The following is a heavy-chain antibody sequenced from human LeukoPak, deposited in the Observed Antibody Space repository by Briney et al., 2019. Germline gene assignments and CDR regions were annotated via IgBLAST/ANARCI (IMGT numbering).Heavy chain of an antibody. J-gene: IGHJ3*01. CDR1: GFPLSSYS. Sequence: GGPLRLSCGASGFPLSSYSMNGVRQAPGKGLEWVSCISSSSSYIYYADSVKGRFTISRDNSKNSLYLQRNSLRTEDTALYYCAKEGDGYHWGQGTMVTVSS. D-gene: IGHD5-24*01. CDR2: ISSSSSYI. V-gene: IGHV3-21*04. CDR3: AKEGDGYH.